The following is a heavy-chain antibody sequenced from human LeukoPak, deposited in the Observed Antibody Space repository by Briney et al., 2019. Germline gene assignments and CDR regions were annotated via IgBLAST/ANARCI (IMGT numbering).Heavy chain of an antibody. Sequence: GASVKVSCKASGYTFTSYAMNWVRQAPGQGLEWMGGINTNTGNPTFAQGFTGRFVFSLDTSVSTAYLQISSLKAEDTAVYYCVGTVTTKYYYAMDVWGQGTTVTVSS. CDR2: INTNTGNP. CDR3: VGTVTTKYYYAMDV. V-gene: IGHV7-4-1*02. D-gene: IGHD4-17*01. CDR1: GYTFTSYA. J-gene: IGHJ6*02.